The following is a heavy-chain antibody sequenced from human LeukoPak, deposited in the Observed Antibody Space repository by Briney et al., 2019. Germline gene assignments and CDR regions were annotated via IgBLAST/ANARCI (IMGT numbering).Heavy chain of an antibody. CDR3: AREYGVAAAFGAFDI. V-gene: IGHV1-46*01. CDR2: INPTGSST. J-gene: IGHJ3*02. CDR1: GYTFINNW. Sequence: GASVKVSCKASGYTFINNWMHWVRQAPGQGLEWMGLINPTGSSTLYAQKFQGRVTMTRDMSTSTDYMELSSLRSEDMAVYYCAREYGVAAAFGAFDIWGQGTMVTVSS. D-gene: IGHD6-13*01.